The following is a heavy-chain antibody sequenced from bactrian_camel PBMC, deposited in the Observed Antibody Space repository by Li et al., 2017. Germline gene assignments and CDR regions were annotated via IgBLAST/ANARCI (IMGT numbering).Heavy chain of an antibody. Sequence: HVQLVESGGGLVQPGESLRLSCVASGAIYCRYDMSWYRQAPGKEREFVSSIDCDGTQKYADSVKGRFTISKDNRKNILYLQMNSLTPGDTAMYYCTARYEFGLGACSGVGGLGFWGQGTQVTVSS. CDR1: GAIYCRYD. CDR2: IDCDGTQ. D-gene: IGHD1*01. V-gene: IGHV3S53*01. J-gene: IGHJ6*01. CDR3: TARYEFGLGACSGVGGLGF.